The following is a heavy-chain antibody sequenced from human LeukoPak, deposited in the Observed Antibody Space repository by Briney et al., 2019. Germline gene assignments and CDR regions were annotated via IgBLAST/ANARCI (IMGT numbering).Heavy chain of an antibody. Sequence: SETLSLTCAVYGGSFSGYYWSWIRQPPGKGLEWIGEINHSGSTNYNPSLKSRVTISVDTSKNQFSLKLSSVTAADTAVYYCARGLGTGAQYYFDYWGQGTLVTVSS. CDR2: INHSGST. J-gene: IGHJ4*02. CDR1: GGSFSGYY. V-gene: IGHV4-34*01. CDR3: ARGLGTGAQYYFDY. D-gene: IGHD1-26*01.